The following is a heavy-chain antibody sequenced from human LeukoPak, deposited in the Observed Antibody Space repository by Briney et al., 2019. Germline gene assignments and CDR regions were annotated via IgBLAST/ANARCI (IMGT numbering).Heavy chain of an antibody. J-gene: IGHJ4*02. CDR1: GGSISSSRDY. CDR3: ARHRPPMVRGVISDY. CDR2: IYYSGST. D-gene: IGHD3-10*01. V-gene: IGHV4-39*01. Sequence: PSETLSLTCTVSGGSISSSRDYWGWIRQPPGKWLEWIGSIYYSGSTYYNPSLKSRVTISVDTSKNQFSLKLSSVTAADTAVYYCARHRPPMVRGVISDYWGQGTLVTVSS.